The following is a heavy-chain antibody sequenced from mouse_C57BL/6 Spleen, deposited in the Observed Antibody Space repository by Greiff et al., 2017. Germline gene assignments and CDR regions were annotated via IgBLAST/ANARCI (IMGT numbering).Heavy chain of an antibody. CDR2: IYPRSGNT. CDR1: GYTFTSYG. CDR3: SYYYGSSSYFDY. D-gene: IGHD1-1*01. Sequence: QVQLQQSGAELARPGASVKLSCKASGYTFTSYGISWVKQRTGQGLEWIGEIYPRSGNTYYNEKFKGKATLTADKSSSTAYMELRSLTSEDSAVYFCSYYYGSSSYFDYWGQGTTLTVSS. J-gene: IGHJ2*01. V-gene: IGHV1-81*01.